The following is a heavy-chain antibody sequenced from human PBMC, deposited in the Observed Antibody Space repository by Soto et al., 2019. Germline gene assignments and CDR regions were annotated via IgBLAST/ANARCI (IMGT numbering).Heavy chain of an antibody. CDR1: GFSLSTSGGG. D-gene: IGHD6-13*01. CDR3: AYGHAQQQLVSELFEH. CDR2: IYWDDDK. V-gene: IGHV2-5*02. Sequence: QITLKESGPTLVKPTQTLTLTCTFSGFSLSTSGGGVGWIRQPPGKALEGLALIYWDDDKRYSPSLKNRLTISNDTSKNEVVLTMNNMDPLDTATYYCAYGHAQQQLVSELFEHWGQGTLVTVSS. J-gene: IGHJ5*02.